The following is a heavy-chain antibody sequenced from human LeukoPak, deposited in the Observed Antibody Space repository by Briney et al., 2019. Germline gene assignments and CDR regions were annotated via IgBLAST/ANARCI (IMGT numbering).Heavy chain of an antibody. Sequence: GESLKISCKGSGYSFTSYWIGWVRQMPGKGLEWMGIIYPGDSDTRYSPSFQGQVTISADKSISTAYLQWSSLKASDTAMYYCARLLYYYDSSADAFDIWGQGTMVTVSS. J-gene: IGHJ3*02. CDR3: ARLLYYYDSSADAFDI. D-gene: IGHD3-22*01. V-gene: IGHV5-51*01. CDR2: IYPGDSDT. CDR1: GYSFTSYW.